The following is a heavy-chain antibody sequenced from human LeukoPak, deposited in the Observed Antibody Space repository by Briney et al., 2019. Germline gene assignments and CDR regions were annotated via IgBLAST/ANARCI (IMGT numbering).Heavy chain of an antibody. V-gene: IGHV3-48*03. D-gene: IGHD3-10*01. J-gene: IGHJ4*02. CDR3: AKSLRFGEYTNLPFDY. CDR1: GFTFSSYE. Sequence: GSLRLSCAASGFTFSSYEMNWVRQAPGKGLEWVSYISSSGSTIYYADSVKGRFTISRDNSRNTLYLQMNSLRAEDTAVYFCAKSLRFGEYTNLPFDYWGQGTLVTVSS. CDR2: ISSSGSTI.